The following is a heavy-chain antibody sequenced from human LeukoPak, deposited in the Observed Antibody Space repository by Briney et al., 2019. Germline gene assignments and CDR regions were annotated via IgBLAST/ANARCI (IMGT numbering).Heavy chain of an antibody. D-gene: IGHD3-3*01. CDR3: ARGGYDFLIFGVVNYFDY. CDR1: GGTFSSYA. CDR2: IIPIFGTA. J-gene: IGHJ4*02. V-gene: IGHV1-69*06. Sequence: SVKVSCKASGGTFSSYAISWVRQAPGQGLEWMGGIIPIFGTANYAQKFQGRVTITADKSTSTAYMELSSLRSEDTAVYYCARGGYDFLIFGVVNYFDYWGQGTLVTVSS.